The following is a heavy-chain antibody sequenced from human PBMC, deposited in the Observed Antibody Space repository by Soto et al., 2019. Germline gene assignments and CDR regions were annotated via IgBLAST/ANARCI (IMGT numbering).Heavy chain of an antibody. CDR2: INSDGSST. Sequence: EVQLVESGGGLVQPGGSLRLSCAASGFTFSSYWMHWARQAPGKGLVWVSRINSDGSSTSYADSVKGRFTISRDNAKNTLYLQMHSLRAEDTAVYYCAVAVAGPTAIGYWGQGTLVTVSS. J-gene: IGHJ4*02. CDR3: AVAVAGPTAIGY. V-gene: IGHV3-74*01. D-gene: IGHD6-19*01. CDR1: GFTFSSYW.